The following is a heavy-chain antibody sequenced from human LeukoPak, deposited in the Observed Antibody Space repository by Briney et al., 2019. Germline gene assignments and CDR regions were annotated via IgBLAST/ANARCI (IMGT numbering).Heavy chain of an antibody. Sequence: PSETLSLTCAVYGGSFSGYYWSWIRQPPGKGLEWIGEINHSGSTNYNPSLKSRVTISVDTSKNQFSLKLSSVTAADTAVYYCASAFYSSSWYPDYWGQGTLVTVSS. D-gene: IGHD6-13*01. V-gene: IGHV4-34*01. J-gene: IGHJ4*02. CDR1: GGSFSGYY. CDR2: INHSGST. CDR3: ASAFYSSSWYPDY.